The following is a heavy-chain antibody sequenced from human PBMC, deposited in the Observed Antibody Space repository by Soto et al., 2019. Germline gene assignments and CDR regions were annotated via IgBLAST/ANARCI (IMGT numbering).Heavy chain of an antibody. Sequence: QVHLVQSGAEVKMPGASVRVSCKASGYTFTSYDINWVRQATGQGLEWMGWMNPNSGDTGYAQKFQGRVTMTRDTFISTANMELSNLGSGATAVYFCEGGPEYPVGGADYQFSCLDLGGKGAAVIVA. CDR2: MNPNSGDT. V-gene: IGHV1-8*01. D-gene: IGHD2-21*02. CDR3: EGGPEYPVGGADYQFSCLDL. CDR1: GYTFTSYD. J-gene: IGHJ6*03.